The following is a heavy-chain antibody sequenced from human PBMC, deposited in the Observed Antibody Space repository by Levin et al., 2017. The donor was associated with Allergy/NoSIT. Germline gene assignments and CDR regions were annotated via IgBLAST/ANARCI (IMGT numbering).Heavy chain of an antibody. Sequence: NASETLSLTCAVYGGSFSGYYWSWIRQPPGKGLEWIGEINHSGSTNYNPSLKSRVTISVDTSKNQFSLKLSSVTAADTAVYYCARGKKDYYDILTGYYEHLCVLDYWGQGTLVTVSS. CDR2: INHSGST. CDR3: ARGKKDYYDILTGYYEHLCVLDY. CDR1: GGSFSGYY. J-gene: IGHJ4*02. V-gene: IGHV4-34*01. D-gene: IGHD3-9*01.